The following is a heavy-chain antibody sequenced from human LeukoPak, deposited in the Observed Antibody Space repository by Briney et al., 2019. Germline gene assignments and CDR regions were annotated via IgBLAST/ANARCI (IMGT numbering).Heavy chain of an antibody. CDR2: IWYGGSNK. Sequence: PGRSLRLSCAASGFTFSTYGMHWVRQAPDKGLEWGALIWYGGSNKYYADSVKGRFTISRDNSKNTLYLQMNSLRAEDTAVYYYARDQGCSSTNCYSLFFHYWGQGTLVTVSS. V-gene: IGHV3-33*01. CDR3: ARDQGCSSTNCYSLFFHY. CDR1: GFTFSTYG. J-gene: IGHJ4*02. D-gene: IGHD2-2*01.